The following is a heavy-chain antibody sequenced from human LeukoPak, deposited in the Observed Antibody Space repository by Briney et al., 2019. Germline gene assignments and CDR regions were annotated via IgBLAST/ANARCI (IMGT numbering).Heavy chain of an antibody. CDR1: GYTFTSYA. V-gene: IGHV1-3*01. J-gene: IGHJ4*02. CDR2: INAGNGNT. Sequence: GASVKVSCKASGYTFTSYAMHWVRQAPGQRLEWMGWINAGNGNTKYSQKFQGRVTVTRDTSASTAYMELSSLRSEDTAVYYCARDGGRGSGSYYNSYYFDYWGQGTLVTVSS. D-gene: IGHD3-10*01. CDR3: ARDGGRGSGSYYNSYYFDY.